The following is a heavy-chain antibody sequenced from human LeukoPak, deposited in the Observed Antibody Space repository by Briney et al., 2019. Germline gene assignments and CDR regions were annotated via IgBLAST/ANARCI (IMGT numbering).Heavy chain of an antibody. V-gene: IGHV3-21*01. CDR1: GFTLSSYS. Sequence: PGGSLRLSCAASGFTLSSYSMNWVRQAPGKGLEWVSSISSSSSYIYYADSVKGRFTISRDNAKNSLYLQMNSLRAEDTAVYYCAREGCGGDCYMHYYGMDVWGQGTTVTVSS. J-gene: IGHJ6*02. D-gene: IGHD2-21*02. CDR2: ISSSSSYI. CDR3: AREGCGGDCYMHYYGMDV.